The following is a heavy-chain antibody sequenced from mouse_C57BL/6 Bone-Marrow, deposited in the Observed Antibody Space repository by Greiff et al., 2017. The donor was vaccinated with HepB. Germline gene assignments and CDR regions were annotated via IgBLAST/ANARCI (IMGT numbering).Heavy chain of an antibody. CDR1: GYTFTSYW. CDR2: IDPSDSYT. CDR3: ARDLITTVVDPFAY. D-gene: IGHD1-1*01. Sequence: QVQLQQPGAELVMPGASVKLSCKASGYTFTSYWMHWVKQRPGQGLEWIGEIDPSDSYTNYNQKFKGKSTLTVDKSSSTAYMQLSSLTSEDSAVYYCARDLITTVVDPFAYWGQGTLVTVSA. V-gene: IGHV1-69*01. J-gene: IGHJ3*01.